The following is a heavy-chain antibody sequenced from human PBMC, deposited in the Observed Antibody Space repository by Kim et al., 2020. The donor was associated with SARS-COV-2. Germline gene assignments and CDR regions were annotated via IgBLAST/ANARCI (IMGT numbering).Heavy chain of an antibody. Sequence: LKSRVTISVDTSKNQFSLKLSSVIAADTAVYYCARVRREGRSLYYYGMDVWGQGTTVTVSS. CDR3: ARVRREGRSLYYYGMDV. J-gene: IGHJ6*02. V-gene: IGHV4-59*01. D-gene: IGHD1-26*01.